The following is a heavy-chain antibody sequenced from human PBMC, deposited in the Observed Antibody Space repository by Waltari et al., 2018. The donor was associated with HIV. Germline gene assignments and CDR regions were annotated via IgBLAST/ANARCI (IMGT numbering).Heavy chain of an antibody. D-gene: IGHD1-26*01. Sequence: EVQLVESGGGLVQPGGSLRLSCAASGFTFSSYSMNWVRQAPGKGLAWVSYISSSSTIYYADSVKGRFTNSRDNAKNSLYLQMNSLRAEDTAVYYCARRLPRGYGMDVWGQGTTVTVSS. CDR2: ISSSSTI. V-gene: IGHV3-48*01. CDR3: ARRLPRGYGMDV. CDR1: GFTFSSYS. J-gene: IGHJ6*02.